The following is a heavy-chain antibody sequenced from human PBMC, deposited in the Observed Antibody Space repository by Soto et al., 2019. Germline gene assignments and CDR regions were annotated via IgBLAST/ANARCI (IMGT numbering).Heavy chain of an antibody. J-gene: IGHJ4*02. D-gene: IGHD1-1*01. CDR1: GFNFDNYY. CDR3: ARDTTGILDY. Sequence: GGSLRLSCAASGFNFDNYYMAWVRQAPGEGLEWVANIKKDGSGSNYVDSLKGRFTISRDNAKNSLYLQMNNLRAEDSGVYFCARDTTGILDYWGQGTLVTVSS. V-gene: IGHV3-7*01. CDR2: IKKDGSGS.